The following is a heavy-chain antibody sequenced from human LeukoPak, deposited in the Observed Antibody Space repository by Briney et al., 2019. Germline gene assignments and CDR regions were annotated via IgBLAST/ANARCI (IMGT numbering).Heavy chain of an antibody. CDR1: GGSINSGNYY. Sequence: PSETLSLTCTISGGSINSGNYYWSWIRQPAGRGLEWIGRIYTGGSTNYNPSLKSRVTISADTSGNQFSLKLSSVTAADTAVYYCAGDSQQLVRGYFQHWGQGTLVTVSS. CDR2: IYTGGST. CDR3: AGDSQQLVRGYFQH. J-gene: IGHJ1*01. D-gene: IGHD6-13*01. V-gene: IGHV4-61*02.